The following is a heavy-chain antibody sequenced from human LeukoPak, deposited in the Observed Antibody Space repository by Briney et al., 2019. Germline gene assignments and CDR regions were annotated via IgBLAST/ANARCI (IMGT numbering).Heavy chain of an antibody. CDR3: ARGNSNFDY. Sequence: PGGSLRLSCAASGFTSDDYGMSWVRQAPEKGLEWVSGIHRNGGSTGYADSVRGRFTISRDTAKNSLYLKMNSLRAEDTALYHCARGNSNFDYWGQGTLVTVSS. CDR2: IHRNGGST. D-gene: IGHD3-10*01. CDR1: GFTSDDYG. J-gene: IGHJ4*02. V-gene: IGHV3-20*01.